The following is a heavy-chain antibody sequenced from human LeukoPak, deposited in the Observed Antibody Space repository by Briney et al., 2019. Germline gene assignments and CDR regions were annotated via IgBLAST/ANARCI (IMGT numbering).Heavy chain of an antibody. J-gene: IGHJ5*02. CDR3: ARVRGAAAGRFDP. V-gene: IGHV3-11*05. CDR2: ISSSSSYT. Sequence: GGSLRLSCAASGFTFSDYYMSWIRQAPGKGLEWVSYISSSSSYTNYADSVKGRFTISRDNAKNSLYLQMNSLRAEDTAVYYCARVRGAAAGRFDPGGQGTLVTVSS. CDR1: GFTFSDYY. D-gene: IGHD6-13*01.